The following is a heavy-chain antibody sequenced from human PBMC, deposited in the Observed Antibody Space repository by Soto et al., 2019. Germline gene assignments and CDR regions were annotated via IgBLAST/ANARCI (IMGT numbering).Heavy chain of an antibody. Sequence: GSLRLSCAASGFTFSSYEMNWVRQAPGKGLEWVSYISSSGSTIYYADSVKGRFTISRDNANNSLYLQMNSLRAEDTAVYYGKAPVVAATRCYSYGMVVWGLGTMVTVSS. J-gene: IGHJ6*02. CDR2: ISSSGSTI. V-gene: IGHV3-48*03. CDR1: GFTFSSYE. CDR3: KAPVVAATRCYSYGMVV. D-gene: IGHD2-15*01.